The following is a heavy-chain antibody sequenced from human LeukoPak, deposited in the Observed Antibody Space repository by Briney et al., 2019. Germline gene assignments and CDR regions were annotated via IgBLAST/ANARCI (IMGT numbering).Heavy chain of an antibody. CDR1: GLTFSSSW. J-gene: IGHJ4*02. D-gene: IGHD3-10*01. CDR2: INPDGNKK. V-gene: IGHV3-7*01. Sequence: GGSLRLSCAVSGLTFSSSWMDWVRQAPGKGLEWVASINPDGNKKYSADSVKGRFTISRDNAKNSLYLQMNSLRAEDTAVYYCARDSYYGSGSYSFDYWGQGTLVTVSS. CDR3: ARDSYYGSGSYSFDY.